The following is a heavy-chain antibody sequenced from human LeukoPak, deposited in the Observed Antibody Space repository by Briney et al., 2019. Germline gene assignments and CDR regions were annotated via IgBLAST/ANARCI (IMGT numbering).Heavy chain of an antibody. J-gene: IGHJ3*02. CDR3: ARQPAPYSSGWNDGFDI. Sequence: PSGTLSLTCAVSGGSLSTTNWWVWLRQPPGKGLEWIGEVYHSGGGNKNYNPSLKSRATISVDTSRNQFSLKLSSVTAADTAVYHCARQPAPYSSGWNDGFDIWGQGTMVTVSA. V-gene: IGHV4-4*02. D-gene: IGHD6-19*01. CDR2: VYHSGGGNK. CDR1: GGSLSTTNW.